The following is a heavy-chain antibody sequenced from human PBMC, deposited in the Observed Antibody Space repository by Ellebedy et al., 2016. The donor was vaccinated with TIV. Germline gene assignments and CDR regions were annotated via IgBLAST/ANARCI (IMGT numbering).Heavy chain of an antibody. CDR1: GYTFTSYY. CDR3: ARGDKYYYDSSGYYYTY. D-gene: IGHD3-22*01. CDR2: IHPSGGSS. Sequence: ASVKVSCKASGYTFTSYYMYWVRQAPGQGLEWMGIIHPSGGSSNYAQKFQGRVTMTRDTSTSTVYMEVSSLRSEDTAVYYCARGDKYYYDSSGYYYTYWGQGTLVTVSS. J-gene: IGHJ4*02. V-gene: IGHV1-46*01.